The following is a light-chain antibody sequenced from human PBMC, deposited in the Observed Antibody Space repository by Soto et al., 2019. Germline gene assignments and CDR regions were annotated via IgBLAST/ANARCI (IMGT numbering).Light chain of an antibody. Sequence: EIVLTQSPATLSLSPGERAPLSCRASQSVSSYLAWYQQKPGQAPRLLIYDASNRATGVPARFSGSGSGTDFTLTISRLEPEDFAVYYCQQYGSSGTFGQGTKVDIK. CDR2: DAS. CDR1: QSVSSY. CDR3: QQYGSSGT. J-gene: IGKJ1*01. V-gene: IGKV3-11*01.